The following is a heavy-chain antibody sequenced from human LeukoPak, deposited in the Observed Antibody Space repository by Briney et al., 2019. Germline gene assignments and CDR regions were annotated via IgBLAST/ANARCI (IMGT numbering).Heavy chain of an antibody. CDR2: IYYSGST. Sequence: PSETLSLTCTVSGGSISSSSYYWGWIRQPPGKGLEWIGSIYYSGSTYYSPSLKSRVTISVDTSKNQFSLKLSSVTAADTAVYYCARQYSSGFLDYWGQGTLVTVSS. CDR3: ARQYSSGFLDY. CDR1: GGSISSSSYY. V-gene: IGHV4-39*01. D-gene: IGHD6-19*01. J-gene: IGHJ4*02.